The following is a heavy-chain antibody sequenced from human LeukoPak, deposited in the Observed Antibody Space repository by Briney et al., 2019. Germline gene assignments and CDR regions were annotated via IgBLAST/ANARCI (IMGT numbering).Heavy chain of an antibody. Sequence: SSETLSLTCAVSGGSISSGGYSWSWIRQPPGKGLEWIGYIYSSGSTNYNPSLKSRVTISLDTSKCQFSLELTSVTAADTAVYYCARAVTKNWFDLWGQGTLVPVSS. V-gene: IGHV4-61*08. CDR2: IYSSGST. CDR3: ARAVTKNWFDL. D-gene: IGHD4-17*01. J-gene: IGHJ5*02. CDR1: GGSISSGGYS.